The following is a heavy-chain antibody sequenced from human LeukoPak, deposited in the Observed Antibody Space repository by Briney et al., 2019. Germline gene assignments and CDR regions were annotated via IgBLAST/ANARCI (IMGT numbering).Heavy chain of an antibody. J-gene: IGHJ4*02. D-gene: IGHD4-17*01. Sequence: SETLSLTCAVSGGSISSGGYSWSWIRQPPGKGLEWIGYVYYSGSTNYNPSLKSRVTISVDTSKNQFSLKLSSVTAADTAVYYCAALYGPGPLFDYWGQGTLVTVSS. CDR3: AALYGPGPLFDY. V-gene: IGHV4-61*08. CDR1: GGSISSGGYS. CDR2: VYYSGST.